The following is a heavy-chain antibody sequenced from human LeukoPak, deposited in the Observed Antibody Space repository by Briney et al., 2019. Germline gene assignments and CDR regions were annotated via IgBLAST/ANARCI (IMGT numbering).Heavy chain of an antibody. CDR3: AKVPWGSPYWYFDL. Sequence: GRSLRLSCAASGFTFDDYAMHWVRQAPGKGLEWVSGISWNSGSIGYADSVKGRFTISRDNAKNSLYLQMNSLRAEDTALYYCAKVPWGSPYWYFDLWGRGTLVTVSS. J-gene: IGHJ2*01. V-gene: IGHV3-9*01. CDR2: ISWNSGSI. D-gene: IGHD7-27*01. CDR1: GFTFDDYA.